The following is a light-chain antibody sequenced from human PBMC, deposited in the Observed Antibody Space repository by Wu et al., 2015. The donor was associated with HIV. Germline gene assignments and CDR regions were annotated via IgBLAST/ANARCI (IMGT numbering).Light chain of an antibody. CDR1: QSVTNNY. CDR3: QLYDSSSYT. V-gene: IGKV3-20*01. CDR2: GAS. Sequence: EMVLTQSPGTLSLSPGDRATLSCRASQSVTNNYLAWHQQKPGQAPRLLIFGASSRATGIPDRFRGSGSGTDFTLTISRLEPEDFAVYYCQLYDSSSYTFGQGTKLEIK. J-gene: IGKJ2*01.